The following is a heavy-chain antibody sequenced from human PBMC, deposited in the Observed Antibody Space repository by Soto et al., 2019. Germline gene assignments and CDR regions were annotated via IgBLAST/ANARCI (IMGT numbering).Heavy chain of an antibody. CDR3: ATGGDGGYGGSFDI. J-gene: IGHJ3*02. D-gene: IGHD5-12*01. CDR2: IIPICGTA. Sequence: ASVKVFCRASGGTFSSYATSWVRQAPGQGLEWMGGIIPICGTANYAQKFQGRATITADESTSTAYMELSSLRSEDTAVYYCATGGDGGYGGSFDIWGQGTMVTVSS. V-gene: IGHV1-69*13. CDR1: GGTFSSYA.